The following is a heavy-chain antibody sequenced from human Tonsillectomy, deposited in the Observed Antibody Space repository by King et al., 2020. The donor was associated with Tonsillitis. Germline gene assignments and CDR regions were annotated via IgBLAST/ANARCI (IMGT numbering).Heavy chain of an antibody. J-gene: IGHJ6*02. Sequence: VQLVESGGGLVKPGGSLRLSCAASGFTFSSYAMTWVRQAPGKGLEWVSSISSSGSFLYYADSVKGRFTISRDNAKSSLYLQMNSLRVEDTAIYYCARDPQDFWNGYYGVWGQGTTVTVSS. V-gene: IGHV3-21*01. CDR2: ISSSGSFL. CDR1: GFTFSSYA. CDR3: ARDPQDFWNGYYGV. D-gene: IGHD3-3*01.